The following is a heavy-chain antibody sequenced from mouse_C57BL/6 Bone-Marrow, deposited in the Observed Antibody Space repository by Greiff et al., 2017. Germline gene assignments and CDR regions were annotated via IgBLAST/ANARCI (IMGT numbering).Heavy chain of an antibody. CDR3: ARWGYSNFSMDY. J-gene: IGHJ4*01. Sequence: QVQLQQSGAELVRPGASVTLSCKASGYTFTDYYINWVKQRPGQGLEWIARIYPGSGNTSYNEKFKGKATLTAEKSSSTAYMQLSSLTSEDSAVYFCARWGYSNFSMDYWGQGTSVTVSS. D-gene: IGHD2-5*01. CDR2: IYPGSGNT. V-gene: IGHV1-76*01. CDR1: GYTFTDYY.